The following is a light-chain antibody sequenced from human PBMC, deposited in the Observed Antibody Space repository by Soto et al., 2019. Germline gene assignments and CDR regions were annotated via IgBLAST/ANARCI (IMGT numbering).Light chain of an antibody. CDR3: QQSFATPIYT. CDR2: GAS. J-gene: IGKJ2*01. Sequence: DIPMTQSPSTLSASIGDTVTITCRASQTINTYLNWYQQKPGKAPQLLIYGASNLQSEIPSRFSGSGSGTHFTLTITSLQPEDFAVYYCQQSFATPIYTFGQGTRLEIK. V-gene: IGKV1-39*01. CDR1: QTINTY.